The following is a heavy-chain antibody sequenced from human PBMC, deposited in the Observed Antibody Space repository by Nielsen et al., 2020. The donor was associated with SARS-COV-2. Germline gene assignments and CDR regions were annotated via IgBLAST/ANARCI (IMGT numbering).Heavy chain of an antibody. V-gene: IGHV3-53*05. D-gene: IGHD5-18*01. J-gene: IGHJ4*02. CDR1: GFTVSSNY. CDR3: ARAKAVDTAMAMRH. Sequence: GESLKISCAASGFTVSSNYMSWVRQAPGKGLEWVSVIYSGGSTYYADSVKGRFTISRDNSKNTLYLQMNSLRAEDTAVYYCARAKAVDTAMAMRHWGQGTLVTVSS. CDR2: IYSGGST.